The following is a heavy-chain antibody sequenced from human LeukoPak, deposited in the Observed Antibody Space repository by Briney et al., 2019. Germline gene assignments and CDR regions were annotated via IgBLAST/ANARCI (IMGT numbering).Heavy chain of an antibody. J-gene: IGHJ4*02. Sequence: SETLSLTCTVSSGSISSGSYYWSWIRQPAGKGLEWIGRIYASGSTNYNPSLKSRVTISVDTSKNQLSLKLSSVTAADTAVYYCAGAPAGSLEWLSPFDYWGQGTLVTVSS. V-gene: IGHV4-61*02. D-gene: IGHD3-3*01. CDR2: IYASGST. CDR3: AGAPAGSLEWLSPFDY. CDR1: SGSISSGSYY.